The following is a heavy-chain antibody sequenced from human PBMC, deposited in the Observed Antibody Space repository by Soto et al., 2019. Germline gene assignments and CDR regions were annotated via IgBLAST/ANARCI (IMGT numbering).Heavy chain of an antibody. CDR3: ARWLHHWYYFDY. CDR1: GYTFTSYA. J-gene: IGHJ4*02. Sequence: QVQLVQSGAEVKKPGASVKVSCKASGYTFTSYAMHWVRQAPGQRLEWMGWINAGNGNTKYSQKFHGRVTITRDTSASTAYMELSSLRSEDTAVYYCARWLHHWYYFDYWGQGTLVTVSS. D-gene: IGHD2-8*02. CDR2: INAGNGNT. V-gene: IGHV1-3*01.